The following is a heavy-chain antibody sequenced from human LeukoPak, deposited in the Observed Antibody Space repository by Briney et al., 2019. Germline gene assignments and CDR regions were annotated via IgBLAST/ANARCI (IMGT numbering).Heavy chain of an antibody. J-gene: IGHJ4*02. CDR2: IYTSGST. V-gene: IGHV4-61*02. CDR1: GGSISSGSYY. CDR3: AREFDS. Sequence: SQTLSLTCTVSGGSISSGSYYWSWIRQPAGKGLEWIGRIYTSGSTNYNPSLKSRVTISVDTSKNQFSLKLSSVTAADTAVYYCAREFDSWGQGPLVTVSS.